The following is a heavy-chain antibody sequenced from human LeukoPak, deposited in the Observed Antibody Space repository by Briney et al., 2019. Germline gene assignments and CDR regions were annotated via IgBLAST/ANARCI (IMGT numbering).Heavy chain of an antibody. Sequence: SETLSLTCTVSGGSVSSGSYYWSWIRQPPGKGLEWIGYIYYSGSTNYNPSLKSRVTISVDTSKNQFSLKLSSVTAADTAVYFCAAEDAGGWRFDHWGQGILVTVSS. CDR2: IYYSGST. CDR3: AAEDAGGWRFDH. J-gene: IGHJ4*02. D-gene: IGHD2-8*02. V-gene: IGHV4-61*01. CDR1: GGSVSSGSYY.